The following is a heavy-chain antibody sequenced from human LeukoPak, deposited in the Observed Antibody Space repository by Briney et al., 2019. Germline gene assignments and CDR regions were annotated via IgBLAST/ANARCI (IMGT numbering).Heavy chain of an antibody. D-gene: IGHD2-8*01. CDR1: GFTFSNTN. Sequence: GGSLRLSCAASGFTFSNTNMNWVRQAPGKWLKWVSFISASSNYIYYADSVKGRFTISRDNAQNSLYLQMNSLRAEGTAVYFCARVVNGYVDYWGQGTLVTV. CDR3: ARVVNGYVDY. J-gene: IGHJ4*02. CDR2: ISASSNYI. V-gene: IGHV3-21*06.